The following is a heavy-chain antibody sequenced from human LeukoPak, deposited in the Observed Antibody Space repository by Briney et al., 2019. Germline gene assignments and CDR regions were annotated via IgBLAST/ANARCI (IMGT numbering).Heavy chain of an antibody. CDR2: ISGSGGST. CDR1: GFTFSSYA. D-gene: IGHD2-2*02. Sequence: GGSLRLSCAASGFTFSSYAMSWVRQAPGKGLEWVSAISGSGGSTYYADSVKGRFTISRDNSKNTLYLQMNSLRAEDTAVYYCAKDPFVVVPAAIHGPDYYYYYGMDVWGQGTTVTVSS. J-gene: IGHJ6*02. V-gene: IGHV3-23*01. CDR3: AKDPFVVVPAAIHGPDYYYYYGMDV.